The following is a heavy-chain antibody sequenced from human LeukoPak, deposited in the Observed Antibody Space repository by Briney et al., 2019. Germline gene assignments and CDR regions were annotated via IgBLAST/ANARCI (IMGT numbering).Heavy chain of an antibody. V-gene: IGHV4-34*01. Sequence: PSETLSLTCAVYGGSFSGYYWSWIRQPPGKGLEWIGEINHSGSTDYNPSLKSRVTISVDTSKNQLSLRLSSVTAADTAVYYCARGINYGSGSSHFDYWGQGTLVTVSS. J-gene: IGHJ4*02. D-gene: IGHD3-10*01. CDR1: GGSFSGYY. CDR3: ARGINYGSGSSHFDY. CDR2: INHSGST.